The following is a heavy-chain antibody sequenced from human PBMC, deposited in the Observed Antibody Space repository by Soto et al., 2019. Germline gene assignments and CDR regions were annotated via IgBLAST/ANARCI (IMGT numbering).Heavy chain of an antibody. D-gene: IGHD4-17*01. CDR1: GGSISSYY. V-gene: IGHV4-4*07. CDR3: ARENGDYDYYYYGMDV. J-gene: IGHJ6*02. Sequence: KPSETLSLTCTVSGGSISSYYWSWIRQPAGKGLEWIGRIYTSGSTNYNPSLKSRVTMSVDTSKNQFSLKLSSVTAADTAVYYCARENGDYDYYYYGMDVWGQGTTVTVSS. CDR2: IYTSGST.